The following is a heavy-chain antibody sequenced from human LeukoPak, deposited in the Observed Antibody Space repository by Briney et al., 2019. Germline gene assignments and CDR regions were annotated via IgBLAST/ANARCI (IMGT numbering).Heavy chain of an antibody. Sequence: SQTLSLTCTVSGGSISSGGYYWSWIRQHPGKGLEWIGYIYYSGSTYYNPSLKSRVTISVDTSKSQFSLKLSSVTAADTAVYYCARTRGYSGYDSPRFDYWGQGTLVTVSS. D-gene: IGHD5-12*01. CDR2: IYYSGST. CDR3: ARTRGYSGYDSPRFDY. CDR1: GGSISSGGYY. V-gene: IGHV4-31*03. J-gene: IGHJ4*02.